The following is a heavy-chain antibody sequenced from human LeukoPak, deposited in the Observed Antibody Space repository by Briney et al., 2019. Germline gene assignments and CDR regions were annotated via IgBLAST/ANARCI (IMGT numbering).Heavy chain of an antibody. V-gene: IGHV1-46*01. CDR2: INPSGGST. Sequence: ASVKVPCKASGYTFTNYYMHWVRQAPGQGREWMGLINPSGGSTSYAEKFQGRVIMTRDMSTTTDYMELSSLRSEDTAVYYCASCNPGYDSSGYRNTFDYWGQGTLVTVSS. J-gene: IGHJ4*02. D-gene: IGHD3-22*01. CDR1: GYTFTNYY. CDR3: ASCNPGYDSSGYRNTFDY.